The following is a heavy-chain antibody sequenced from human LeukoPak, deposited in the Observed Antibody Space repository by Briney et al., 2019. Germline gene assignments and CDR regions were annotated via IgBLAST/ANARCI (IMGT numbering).Heavy chain of an antibody. V-gene: IGHV3-73*01. CDR3: SRHYDILTGYYSEVLDI. D-gene: IGHD3-9*01. J-gene: IGHJ3*02. CDR2: IRSKAKNYAT. Sequence: PGGSLRLSCAASGFIFSGSAMHWVRQAPGKGLEWVGRIRSKAKNYATAYVASVKGRFTISRDDSKNTAYLQMNSLKTEDTAVYYCSRHYDILTGYYSEVLDIWGQGTMVTVSS. CDR1: GFIFSGSA.